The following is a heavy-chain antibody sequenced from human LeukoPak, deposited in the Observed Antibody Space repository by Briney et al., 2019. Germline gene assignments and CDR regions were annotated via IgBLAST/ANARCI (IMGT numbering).Heavy chain of an antibody. J-gene: IGHJ6*02. CDR3: AKDQGYTSRDYYYGLDV. Sequence: GGSLRLSCAASGFTFSNYGIHWVRQAPGKGLEGVAVISYDGSDKYYADSVKGRFTISRDNSKNTLYLQMNSLRAEDTAVYYCAKDQGYTSRDYYYGLDVWGQGTTVTVSS. V-gene: IGHV3-30*18. CDR2: ISYDGSDK. D-gene: IGHD6-13*01. CDR1: GFTFSNYG.